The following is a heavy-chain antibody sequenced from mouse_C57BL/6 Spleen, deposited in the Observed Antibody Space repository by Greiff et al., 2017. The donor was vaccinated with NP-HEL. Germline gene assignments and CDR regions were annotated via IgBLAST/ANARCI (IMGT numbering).Heavy chain of an antibody. Sequence: VQVVESGPELVKPGASVKLSCKASGYTFTSYDINWVKQRPGQGLEWIGWIYPRDGSTKYNEKFKGKATLTVDTSSSTAYMELHSLTSEDSAVYFCASDDFSSWFAYWGQGTLVTVSA. CDR3: ASDDFSSWFAY. V-gene: IGHV1-85*01. J-gene: IGHJ3*01. D-gene: IGHD2-4*01. CDR1: GYTFTSYD. CDR2: IYPRDGST.